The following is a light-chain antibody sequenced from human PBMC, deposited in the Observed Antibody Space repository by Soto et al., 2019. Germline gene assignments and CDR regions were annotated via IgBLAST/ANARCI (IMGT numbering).Light chain of an antibody. J-gene: IGKJ5*01. CDR2: TGS. CDR3: QQAASFPIT. CDR1: QTISNW. Sequence: DIRRTQSPSTVSASVGDRLTISCRASQTISNWLAWYQQKPGKAPNLLIYTGSSLQSGVPSRFSGSGSGTDFTLTINSLQPEDFATYYCQQAASFPITFGQGTRLEIK. V-gene: IGKV1-12*01.